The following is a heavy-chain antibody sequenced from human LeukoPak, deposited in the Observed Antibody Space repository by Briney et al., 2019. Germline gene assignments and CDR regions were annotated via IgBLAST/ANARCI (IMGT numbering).Heavy chain of an antibody. J-gene: IGHJ4*02. CDR2: IRYDGSNK. CDR1: GFTFSSYG. Sequence: GGSLRLSCAASGFTFSSYGMHWVRQAPGKGLEWVAFIRYDGSNKYYADSVKGRFTISRENAKNSFYLQMNSLRAGDTAVYYCARGLSRFDSSGYYFEKWGQGTLVTVSS. D-gene: IGHD3-22*01. CDR3: ARGLSRFDSSGYYFEK. V-gene: IGHV3-30*02.